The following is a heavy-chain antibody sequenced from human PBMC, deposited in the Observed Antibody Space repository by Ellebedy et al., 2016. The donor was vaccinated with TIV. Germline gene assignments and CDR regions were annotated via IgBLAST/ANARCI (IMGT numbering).Heavy chain of an antibody. D-gene: IGHD3-10*01. V-gene: IGHV5-51*01. CDR2: IYPGDSDT. J-gene: IGHJ3*02. CDR1: GFSFTSYW. CDR3: ARHGDIGYGEPTPGDAFDI. Sequence: GESLKISXKGSGFSFTSYWIGWVRQMPGKGLEWMGNIYPGDSDTTYSPSFQGQVTISVDKSISTAYLQWTSLKASDTAMYYCARHGDIGYGEPTPGDAFDIWGQGTLVTVSS.